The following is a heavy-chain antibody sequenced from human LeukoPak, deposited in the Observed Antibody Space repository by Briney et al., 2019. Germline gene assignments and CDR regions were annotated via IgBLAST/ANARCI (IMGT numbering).Heavy chain of an antibody. J-gene: IGHJ3*02. V-gene: IGHV4-34*01. D-gene: IGHD2-2*01. CDR2: INHSGST. Sequence: PSETLSLTCAVYGGSFSGYYWSWIRQPPGKGLELIGEINHSGSTNYNPSLKSRVTISVDTSKNQFSLKLSSVTAADTAVYYCARADLGYCSSTSCYEDDAFDIWGQGTMVTVSS. CDR1: GGSFSGYY. CDR3: ARADLGYCSSTSCYEDDAFDI.